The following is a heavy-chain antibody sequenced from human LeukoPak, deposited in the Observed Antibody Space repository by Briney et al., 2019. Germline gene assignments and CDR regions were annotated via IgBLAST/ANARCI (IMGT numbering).Heavy chain of an antibody. CDR3: ARDGSSWLTRHYFDY. CDR2: ISYDGSNK. J-gene: IGHJ4*02. D-gene: IGHD6-13*01. Sequence: PGGSLRLSCAASGFTFSSYAMHWVRQAPGKGLEWVAVISYDGSNKYYADSVKGRFTISRDNSKNTLYLQMNSLRAEDTAVYYCARDGSSWLTRHYFDYWGQGTLVTVSS. CDR1: GFTFSSYA. V-gene: IGHV3-30-3*01.